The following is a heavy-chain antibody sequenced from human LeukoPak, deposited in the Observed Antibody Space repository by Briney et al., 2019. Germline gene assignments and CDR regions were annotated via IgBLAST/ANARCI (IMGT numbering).Heavy chain of an antibody. J-gene: IGHJ4*02. CDR2: IYPGDSDT. V-gene: IGHV5-51*01. CDR1: GSPFTTYW. D-gene: IGHD1/OR15-1a*01. Sequence: GEPLHISGKGLGSPFTTYWIGWARQMPGQGLEWMVIIYPGDSDTRYSPSLQGQVTISVDKSINTAYLQWSSLKASDTAMYYCARERTAPRPFDYWGQGTLVTVSS. CDR3: ARERTAPRPFDY.